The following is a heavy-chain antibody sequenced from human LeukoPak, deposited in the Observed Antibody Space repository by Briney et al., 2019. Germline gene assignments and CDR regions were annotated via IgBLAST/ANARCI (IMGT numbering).Heavy chain of an antibody. CDR2: INPSGGST. D-gene: IGHD3-3*01. CDR1: GYTFTSYY. V-gene: IGHV1-46*01. J-gene: IGHJ5*02. Sequence: ASVKVSCKASGYTFTSYYMHWVRQAPGQGLEWMGIINPSGGSTSYAQKFQGRVTMTRDTSTSTVYMELSSLRSEDTAVYYCALEGTYCDFWSGDYSPLLVYSFSWGQGTLVTVSS. CDR3: ALEGTYCDFWSGDYSPLLVYSFS.